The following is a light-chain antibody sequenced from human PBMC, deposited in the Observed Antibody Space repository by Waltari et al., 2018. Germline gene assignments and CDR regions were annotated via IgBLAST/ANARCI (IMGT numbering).Light chain of an antibody. CDR3: QHYNTYPLT. Sequence: DIQMTQSPPTLSASVGDRFTIACRASQSISTWVSWFQQKPGKAPKLLIYKASGLESGVPSRFSGSGSGTEFTLTISSLQPDDFATYYCQHYNTYPLTFGGGTKVEIK. J-gene: IGKJ4*01. CDR1: QSISTW. CDR2: KAS. V-gene: IGKV1-5*03.